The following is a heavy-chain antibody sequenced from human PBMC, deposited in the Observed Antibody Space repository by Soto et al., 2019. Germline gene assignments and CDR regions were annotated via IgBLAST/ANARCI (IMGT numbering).Heavy chain of an antibody. CDR2: ISYDGSNK. V-gene: IGHV3-30*18. D-gene: IGHD3-9*01. J-gene: IGHJ4*02. CDR3: AKWGGSYDILCRKY. Sequence: QVQLVESGGGVVQPGRSLRLSCAASGFTFSSYGMHWVRQAPGKGLEWVAVISYDGSNKYYADSVKGRFTISRDNSKNTLYLQMNSLRAEETAVYYCAKWGGSYDILCRKYWGQGTLVTVSS. CDR1: GFTFSSYG.